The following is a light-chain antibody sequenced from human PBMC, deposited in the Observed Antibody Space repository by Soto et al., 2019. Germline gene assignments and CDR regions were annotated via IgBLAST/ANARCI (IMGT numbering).Light chain of an antibody. V-gene: IGKV3-15*01. CDR3: VWPLT. J-gene: IGKJ4*01. CDR2: VAS. CDR1: QSVTSN. Sequence: EIVMTQSPVTLSVSPGDRATLSCRASQSVTSNLAWYQQKPGQTPKLLIYVASTRATGIPARFSGSGSGTEFTLTISSLQSEDFAVYYNVWPLTFGGGTKVEFK.